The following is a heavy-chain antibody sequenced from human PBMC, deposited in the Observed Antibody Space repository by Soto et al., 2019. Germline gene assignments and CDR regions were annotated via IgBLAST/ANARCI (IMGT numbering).Heavy chain of an antibody. D-gene: IGHD3-22*01. CDR3: ARDPGRDSPIDY. CDR2: IWHDGGAK. CDR1: GFTLSDYG. J-gene: IGHJ4*02. V-gene: IGHV3-33*01. Sequence: QVQLVESGGGVVQPGRSLRLSCTASGFTLSDYGMHWVRQAPGKGLEWVAVIWHDGGAKCYAESVTGRITISRDNSKNTVHLQIDSLGAEDTALYYCARDPGRDSPIDYWGQGTLVTVSS.